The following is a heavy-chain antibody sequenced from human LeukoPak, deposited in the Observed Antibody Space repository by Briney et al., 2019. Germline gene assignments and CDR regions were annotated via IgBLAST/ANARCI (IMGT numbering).Heavy chain of an antibody. V-gene: IGHV1-2*02. CDR2: INPDSGVT. Sequence: ASVKVSCKASGYAFTDYSMHWVRQAPGQGLEWMGWINPDSGVTRYAEKFQGRVTMTRDTSIRTAYMELSRLRSDDPAVYYCAKDLGSGSYQPSDYWGQGSLVTVSS. D-gene: IGHD1-26*01. CDR1: GYAFTDYS. J-gene: IGHJ4*02. CDR3: AKDLGSGSYQPSDY.